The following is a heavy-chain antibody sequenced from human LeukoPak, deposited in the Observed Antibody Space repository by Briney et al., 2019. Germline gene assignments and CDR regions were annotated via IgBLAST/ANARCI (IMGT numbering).Heavy chain of an antibody. CDR2: ISAYNGNT. CDR1: GYTFTSYG. V-gene: IGHV1-18*01. J-gene: IGHJ5*02. CDR3: ARGGWAESDIVVVPAAFRFDP. D-gene: IGHD2-2*01. Sequence: ASVKVSCKASGYTFTSYGISWVRQAPGQGLEWMGWISAYNGNTNYAQKLQGRVTTTTDTSTSTAYMELRSLRSDDTAVYYCARGGWAESDIVVVPAAFRFDPWGQGTLVTVSS.